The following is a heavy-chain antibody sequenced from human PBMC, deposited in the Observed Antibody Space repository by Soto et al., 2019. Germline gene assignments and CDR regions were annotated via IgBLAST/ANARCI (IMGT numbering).Heavy chain of an antibody. V-gene: IGHV3-9*01. Sequence: EVQLVESGGGLVQPGRSLRLSCAASGFTFDDYAMHWVRQVPGKGLEWVSGINWNSGSIGYGDSVEGRFAISRDNAKNSLQLQMNSLSAEDTAFYYCVKDESINWYSGHFRHWGQGTLVTVSS. CDR1: GFTFDDYA. D-gene: IGHD6-13*01. CDR2: INWNSGSI. J-gene: IGHJ1*01. CDR3: VKDESINWYSGHFRH.